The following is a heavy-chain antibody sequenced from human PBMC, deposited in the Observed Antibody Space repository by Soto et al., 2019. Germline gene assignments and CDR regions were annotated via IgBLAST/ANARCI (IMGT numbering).Heavy chain of an antibody. D-gene: IGHD1-1*01. CDR3: ARRAETNGWNGFGADKYYFDF. Sequence: ASVKVSCKASGYTFTSYDIYWVRQATGQGLEWMGWMNPNTGNSAYAQKFQGRVTVTSDTSINTIHMELSSLRSEDTAVYYCARRAETNGWNGFGADKYYFDFWGQGTLVTVS. CDR1: GYTFTSYD. J-gene: IGHJ4*02. V-gene: IGHV1-8*01. CDR2: MNPNTGNS.